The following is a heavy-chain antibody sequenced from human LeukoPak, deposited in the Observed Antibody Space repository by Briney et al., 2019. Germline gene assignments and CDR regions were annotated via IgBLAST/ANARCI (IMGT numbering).Heavy chain of an antibody. V-gene: IGHV3-53*01. CDR1: GFTVSSNS. CDR3: ARRAGAYSHPYDY. D-gene: IGHD4/OR15-4a*01. Sequence: GGSLRLSCTVSGFTVSSNSMSWVRQAPGKGLDWVSFIYSDNTHYSDSVKGRFTISRDNSKNTLYLQMNSLRAEDTAVYYCARRAGAYSHPYDYWGQGTLVTVSS. J-gene: IGHJ4*02. CDR2: IYSDNT.